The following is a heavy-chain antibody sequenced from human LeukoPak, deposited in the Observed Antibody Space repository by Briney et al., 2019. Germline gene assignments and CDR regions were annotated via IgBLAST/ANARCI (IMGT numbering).Heavy chain of an antibody. D-gene: IGHD2-2*01. CDR1: GGTFSSYA. Sequence: SVKVSCKASGGTFSSYAISWVRQAPGQGLEWMGGIIPIFGTAHNAQKFQGRVTIPADESTSTAYMELSSLRSEDTAVYYCARDSGIRCSSTSCYHDAFDIWGQGTMVTVSS. J-gene: IGHJ3*02. CDR2: IIPIFGTA. V-gene: IGHV1-69*13. CDR3: ARDSGIRCSSTSCYHDAFDI.